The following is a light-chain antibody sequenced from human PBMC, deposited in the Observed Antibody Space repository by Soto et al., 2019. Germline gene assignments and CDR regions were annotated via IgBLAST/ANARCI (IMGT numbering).Light chain of an antibody. CDR2: GAS. CDR3: QQYGSTLFT. Sequence: EIVLTQSPGTLSLSPGERATLSSRASQSVTSNYLAWYQQKHGQAPRLLIYGASRRAAGIPDRFSGSGSGTDFNLTIGRLEPEDFAVYYCQQYGSTLFTFGPGTTVDLK. CDR1: QSVTSNY. V-gene: IGKV3-20*01. J-gene: IGKJ3*01.